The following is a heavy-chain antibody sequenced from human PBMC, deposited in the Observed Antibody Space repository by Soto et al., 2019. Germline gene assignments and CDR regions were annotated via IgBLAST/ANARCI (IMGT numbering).Heavy chain of an antibody. J-gene: IGHJ5*02. D-gene: IGHD2-15*01. CDR2: IIPIFGTA. Sequence: SVKVSCKASGGTFSSYAISWVRQAPGQGLEWMGGIIPIFGTANYAQKFQGRVTITADESTSTAYMELSSLRSEDTAVYYCARGGRMVVALFDPWGQGTLVTVSS. CDR1: GGTFSSYA. V-gene: IGHV1-69*13. CDR3: ARGGRMVVALFDP.